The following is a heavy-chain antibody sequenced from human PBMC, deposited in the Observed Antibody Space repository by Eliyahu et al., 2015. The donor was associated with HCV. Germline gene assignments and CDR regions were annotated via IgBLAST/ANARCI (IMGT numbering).Heavy chain of an antibody. J-gene: IGHJ4*02. CDR3: ARGDIVVVLAASSGHFDY. D-gene: IGHD2-2*01. V-gene: IGHV4-34*02. Sequence: QVQLQQWGAGLLKPSETLSLTCAVYGGSFSGYYWSWIRQPPGKGLEWIGEINHSGSTNYNPSLKSRVTISVDTSKNQFSLKLSSVTAADTAVYYCARGDIVVVLAASSGHFDYWGQGTLVTVSS. CDR2: INHSGST. CDR1: GGSFSGYY.